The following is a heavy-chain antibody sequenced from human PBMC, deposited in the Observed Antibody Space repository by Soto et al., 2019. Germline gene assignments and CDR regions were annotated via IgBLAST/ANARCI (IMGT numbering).Heavy chain of an antibody. V-gene: IGHV3-21*01. J-gene: IGHJ6*02. Sequence: GGSLRLSCAASGFTFSSYAMSWVRQAPGKGLEWVSAISGSSSYIYYADSVKGRFTISRDNAKNSLYLQMNSLRAEDTAVYYCAGSITISYYYGMDVWGQGTTVTVSS. CDR2: ISGSSSYI. CDR3: AGSITISYYYGMDV. D-gene: IGHD3-3*01. CDR1: GFTFSSYA.